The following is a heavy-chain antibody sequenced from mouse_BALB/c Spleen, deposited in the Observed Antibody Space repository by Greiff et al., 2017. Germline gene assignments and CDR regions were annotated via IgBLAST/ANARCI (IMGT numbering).Heavy chain of an antibody. CDR1: GFTFSSYA. V-gene: IGHV5-9-3*01. Sequence: EVKLMESGGGLVKPGGSLKLSCAASGFTFSSYAMSWVRQTPEKRLEWVATISSGGSYTYYPDSVKGRFTISRDNAKNTLYLQMSSLRSEDTAMYYCARDEGMDYWGQGTSVTVSS. CDR2: ISSGGSYT. CDR3: ARDEGMDY. J-gene: IGHJ4*01.